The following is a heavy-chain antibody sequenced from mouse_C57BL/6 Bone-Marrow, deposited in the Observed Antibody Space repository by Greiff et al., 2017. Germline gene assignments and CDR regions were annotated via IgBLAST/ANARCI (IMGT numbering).Heavy chain of an antibody. CDR3: ARAPSIDDCGSWAWVAY. CDR1: GYTFTSYW. J-gene: IGHJ3*01. CDR2: IHPNSGNT. Sequence: QVQLQQPGAELVKPGASVKLSCKASGYTFTSYWMHWVKQRPGQGLEWIGMIHPNSGNTNYNEKFKSKATLTVDKSSSTAYMQLSSLTSEDSAVYYWARAPSIDDCGSWAWVAYWGQGTRVTVSA. D-gene: IGHD1-1*01. V-gene: IGHV1-64*01.